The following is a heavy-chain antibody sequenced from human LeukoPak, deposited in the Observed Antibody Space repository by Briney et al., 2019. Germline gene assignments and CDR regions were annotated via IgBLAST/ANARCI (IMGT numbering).Heavy chain of an antibody. CDR2: IYYSGST. Sequence: SETLSLTCTVSGGSISSSSYYWGWIRQPPGKGLEWIGSIYYSGSTYYNPSLKSRVTISVDTSKNQFSLKLSSVTAADTAVYYCARAVVPAARDGDYFDYWGQGTLVTVSS. V-gene: IGHV4-39*07. J-gene: IGHJ4*02. CDR3: ARAVVPAARDGDYFDY. CDR1: GGSISSSSYY. D-gene: IGHD2-2*01.